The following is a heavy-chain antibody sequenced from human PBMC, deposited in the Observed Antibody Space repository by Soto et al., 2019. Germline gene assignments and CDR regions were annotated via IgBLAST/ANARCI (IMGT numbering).Heavy chain of an antibody. V-gene: IGHV4-39*01. Sequence: SETLSLTCNVSGVSITTSDHYWGWVRQPPGKGLEFIGNIYSSGTTYYNPSLRSRVTVSMDTPKNQFSLRLTSVTVADTAVYFGAGSIRILGVPAWGHGSLVTVAS. CDR1: GVSITTSDHY. J-gene: IGHJ4*01. CDR2: IYSSGTT. D-gene: IGHD1-20*01. CDR3: AGSIRILGVPA.